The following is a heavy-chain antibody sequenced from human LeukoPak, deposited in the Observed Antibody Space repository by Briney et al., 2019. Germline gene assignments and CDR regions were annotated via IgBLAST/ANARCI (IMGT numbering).Heavy chain of an antibody. CDR1: GGSISSSNW. V-gene: IGHV4-4*02. CDR3: ARAPPTTVPPFDP. D-gene: IGHD4-17*01. Sequence: PSETLSLTCAVSGGSISSSNWWSWVRQPPGKGLEWIGEIYHSGSTNYNPSLKSRVTISVDKSKNQFSLKLSSVTAADTAVYYCARAPPTTVPPFDPWGQGTLVTVSS. CDR2: IYHSGST. J-gene: IGHJ5*02.